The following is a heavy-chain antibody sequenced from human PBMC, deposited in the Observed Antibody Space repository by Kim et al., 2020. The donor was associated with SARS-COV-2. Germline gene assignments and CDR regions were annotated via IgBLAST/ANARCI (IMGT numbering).Heavy chain of an antibody. D-gene: IGHD3-10*01. J-gene: IGHJ4*02. CDR3: ARGSFAMVRGVTDY. V-gene: IGHV1-18*01. Sequence: AQKLQGRVTMTTDTSTSTAYMELRSLRSDDTAVYYCARGSFAMVRGVTDYWGQGTLVTVSS.